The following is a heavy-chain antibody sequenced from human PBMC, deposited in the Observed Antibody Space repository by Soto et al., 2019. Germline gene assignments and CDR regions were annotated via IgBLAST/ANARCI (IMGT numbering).Heavy chain of an antibody. J-gene: IGHJ6*02. CDR3: ARVGYSYDRRRRYGMDV. CDR2: IKQDGSEK. CDR1: GFTFSSYW. V-gene: IGHV3-7*05. Sequence: GGSLRLSCAASGFTFSSYWMSWVRQAPGKGLEWVANIKQDGSEKYYVDSVKGRFTISRDNAKNSLYLQMNSLRAEDTAVYYCARVGYSYDRRRRYGMDVWGQGTTVTVSS. D-gene: IGHD5-18*01.